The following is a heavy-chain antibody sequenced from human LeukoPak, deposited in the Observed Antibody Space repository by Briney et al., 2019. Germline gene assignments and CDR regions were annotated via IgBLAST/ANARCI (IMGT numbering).Heavy chain of an antibody. CDR2: INHSGST. J-gene: IGHJ4*02. CDR1: GGSFSGYY. D-gene: IGHD6-19*01. Sequence: PSENLSLTCAVYGGSFSGYYWSWIRQPPGKGLEWIGEINHSGSTNYNPSLKSRVTISVDTSKNQFSLKLSSVTAADTAVYYCVRGSSGWYPRDDYWGQGTLVTVSS. CDR3: VRGSSGWYPRDDY. V-gene: IGHV4-34*01.